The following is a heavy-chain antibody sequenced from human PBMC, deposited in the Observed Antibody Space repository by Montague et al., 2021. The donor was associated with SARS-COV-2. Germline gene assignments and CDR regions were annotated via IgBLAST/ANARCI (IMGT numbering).Heavy chain of an antibody. J-gene: IGHJ6*02. CDR3: AGAPDCGGGSCNSYSYYGMDV. V-gene: IGHV3-74*01. Sequence: SLRLSCAASEFTFNNYWFHWVRQVPGKGLVWVSRIDRGGTNTNYADSVKGRFIISRDNAKNTLYLQTNSLRVEDTALYYCAGAPDCGGGSCNSYSYYGMDVWGQGTTVTASS. CDR2: IDRGGTNT. D-gene: IGHD2-15*01. CDR1: EFTFNNYW.